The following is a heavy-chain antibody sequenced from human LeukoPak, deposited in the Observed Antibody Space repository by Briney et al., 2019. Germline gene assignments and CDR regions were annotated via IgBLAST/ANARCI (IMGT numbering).Heavy chain of an antibody. V-gene: IGHV3-30*03. Sequence: GRSLRLSCAASGFTFSSYGMHWVRQAPGKGLEWVAVIADDGKDKHYVESVKGRFTISRDNSKNTLYLQMNSLRVEDTAVYYCARDRHIAAAGYYFDYWGQGTLVTVSS. D-gene: IGHD6-25*01. CDR2: IADDGKDK. J-gene: IGHJ4*02. CDR1: GFTFSSYG. CDR3: ARDRHIAAAGYYFDY.